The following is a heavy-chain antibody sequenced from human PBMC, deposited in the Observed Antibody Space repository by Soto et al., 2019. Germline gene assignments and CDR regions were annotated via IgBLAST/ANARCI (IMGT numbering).Heavy chain of an antibody. CDR1: GYTFTSYG. CDR3: ARVSGPITYYYYMDV. Sequence: ASVKVSCTASGYTFTSYGISWVRQAPGQGLEWMGWISAYNGNTNYAQKLQGRVTMTTDTSTSTAYMELRSLRSDDTAVYYCARVSGPITYYYYMDVWGKGTTVTVSS. D-gene: IGHD1-20*01. CDR2: ISAYNGNT. J-gene: IGHJ6*03. V-gene: IGHV1-18*01.